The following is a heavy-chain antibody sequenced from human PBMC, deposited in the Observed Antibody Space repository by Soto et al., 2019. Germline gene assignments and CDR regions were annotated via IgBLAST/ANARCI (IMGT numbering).Heavy chain of an antibody. CDR2: INHSGST. J-gene: IGHJ6*02. V-gene: IGHV4-34*01. Sequence: SETLSLTCAVYGGSFSGYYWSWIRQPPGKGLEWIGEINHSGSTNYNPSLKSRVTISVDTSKNQFSLKLSSVTAADTAVYYCASLATIRVGATTDYYYGMDVWGQGTTVTVSS. CDR1: GGSFSGYY. CDR3: ASLATIRVGATTDYYYGMDV. D-gene: IGHD1-26*01.